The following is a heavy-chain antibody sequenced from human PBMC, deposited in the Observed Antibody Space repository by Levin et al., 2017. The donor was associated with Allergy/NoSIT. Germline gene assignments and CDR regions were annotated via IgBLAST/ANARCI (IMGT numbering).Heavy chain of an antibody. Sequence: SQTLSLTCTVSGGSISSSSYYWGWIRQPPGKGLEWIGSIYYSGSTYYNPSLKSRVTISVDTSKNQFSLKLSSVTAADTAVYYCARDQGEQLEIDYWGQGTLVTVSS. CDR2: IYYSGST. CDR1: GGSISSSSYY. D-gene: IGHD6-13*01. CDR3: ARDQGEQLEIDY. V-gene: IGHV4-39*07. J-gene: IGHJ4*02.